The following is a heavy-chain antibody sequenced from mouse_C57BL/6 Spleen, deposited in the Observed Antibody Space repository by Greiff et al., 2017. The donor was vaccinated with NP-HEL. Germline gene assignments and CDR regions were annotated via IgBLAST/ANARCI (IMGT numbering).Heavy chain of an antibody. J-gene: IGHJ4*01. CDR2: IDPSDSYT. CDR1: GYTFTSYW. Sequence: QVQLKQPGAELVKPGASVKLSCKASGYTFTSYWMQWVKQRPGQGLEWIGEIDPSDSYTNYNQKFKGKATLTVDTSSSTDYRPRRSRTSEDSAVEYVARRDYGSEDAREDWGKGTAVTVSS. CDR3: ARRDYGSEDARED. V-gene: IGHV1-50*01. D-gene: IGHD1-1*01.